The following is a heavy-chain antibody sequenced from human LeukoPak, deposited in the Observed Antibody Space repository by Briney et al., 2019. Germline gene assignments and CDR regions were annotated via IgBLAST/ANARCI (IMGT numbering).Heavy chain of an antibody. D-gene: IGHD5-12*01. V-gene: IGHV3-15*01. Sequence: PGGSLRLSCAASGFTFSDAWMNWVRQAPGKGLQWVGRIKSKTDGETTDYTAPVKGRFTLSRDDSKNTLFLQMNSLKTEDTAVYYCTTDLLGLRAGDAFDIWGQGTMVTVSS. CDR2: IKSKTDGETT. CDR1: GFTFSDAW. J-gene: IGHJ3*02. CDR3: TTDLLGLRAGDAFDI.